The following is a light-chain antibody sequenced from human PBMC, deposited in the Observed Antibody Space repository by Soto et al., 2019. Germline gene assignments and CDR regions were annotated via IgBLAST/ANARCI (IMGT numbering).Light chain of an antibody. CDR1: QTITPTF. J-gene: IGKJ4*01. CDR3: QQFGVSPT. V-gene: IGKV3-20*01. Sequence: EIVLSQSPGNLSLSPGERATLSCRASQTITPTFLAWYQQKPGQAPRLLIYGASSRATDIPDRFSGSGSGTDFNLTISKLEPEDFTVYYCQQFGVSPTFGGGTKVDSK. CDR2: GAS.